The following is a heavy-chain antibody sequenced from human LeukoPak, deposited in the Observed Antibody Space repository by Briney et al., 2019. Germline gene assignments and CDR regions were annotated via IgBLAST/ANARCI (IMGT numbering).Heavy chain of an antibody. V-gene: IGHV4-4*07. CDR1: GGSISSYY. D-gene: IGHD6-19*01. CDR2: IYTSGST. CDR3: ARARQWRPPKNYYYYYRDV. Sequence: SETLSLTCTVSGGSISSYYWSWIRQPAGKGLEWIGRIYTSGSTNYNPSLKSRVTMSVDTSKNQFSLKLSSLTAADTAVYCCARARQWRPPKNYYYYYRDVGEKGPPVTV. J-gene: IGHJ6*03.